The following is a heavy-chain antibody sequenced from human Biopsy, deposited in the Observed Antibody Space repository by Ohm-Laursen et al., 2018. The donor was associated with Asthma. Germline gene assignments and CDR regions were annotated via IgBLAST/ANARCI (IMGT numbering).Heavy chain of an antibody. D-gene: IGHD6-13*01. CDR2: ISAYNGNT. V-gene: IGHV1-18*04. J-gene: IGHJ5*02. CDR3: ARGQKSAGDRWFDP. Sequence: VKVSCKASGYTFTSYGISWVRQAPGQGLEWMGWISAYNGNTNYAQKFQGRVTMTRDTSISTAYMEVSRLRSDDTAVYYCARGQKSAGDRWFDPWGQGTLVTVSS. CDR1: GYTFTSYG.